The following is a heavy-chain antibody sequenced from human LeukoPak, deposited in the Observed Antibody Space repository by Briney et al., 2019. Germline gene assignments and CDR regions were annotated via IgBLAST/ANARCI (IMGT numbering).Heavy chain of an antibody. V-gene: IGHV1-8*03. CDR3: ARFEYYDSSGYNDY. CDR2: MNPNSGNT. D-gene: IGHD3-22*01. J-gene: IGHJ4*02. Sequence: ASVKVSCKASGYTFTSYDINWVRQAPGQGLEWMGWMNPNSGNTGYAQKFQGRVTITRNTSISTAYMELSSLRSEDTAVYYCARFEYYDSSGYNDYWGQGTLVTVSS. CDR1: GYTFTSYD.